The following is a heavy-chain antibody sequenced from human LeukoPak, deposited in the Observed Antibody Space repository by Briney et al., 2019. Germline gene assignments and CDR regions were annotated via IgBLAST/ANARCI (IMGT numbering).Heavy chain of an antibody. Sequence: GASVKVSCKVSGYTLTELFMHWVRQAPGKGLEWMGGFDPEDGETIYAQKFQGRVTMTEDTSTDTAYMELSSLRSEDTAVYYCAVAARRLGNNWFDPWGQGTLVTVSS. D-gene: IGHD6-6*01. CDR2: FDPEDGET. V-gene: IGHV1-24*01. CDR3: AVAARRLGNNWFDP. J-gene: IGHJ5*02. CDR1: GYTLTELF.